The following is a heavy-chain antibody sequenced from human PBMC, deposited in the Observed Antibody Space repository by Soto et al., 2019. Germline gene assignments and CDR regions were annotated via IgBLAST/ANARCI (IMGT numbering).Heavy chain of an antibody. Sequence: SGPTLVNPTETLTLTCTFSGFSLSTYGRRVSWIRQSPGKALEWLARIDWDDGKFYSTSLKTRLSISKDTSKNQVVLTMTNMDPVDTATYYCARRYCSSTSCYMGFDPWGQGTRVTVSS. D-gene: IGHD2-2*02. CDR1: GFSLSTYGRR. V-gene: IGHV2-70*04. J-gene: IGHJ5*02. CDR2: IDWDDGK. CDR3: ARRYCSSTSCYMGFDP.